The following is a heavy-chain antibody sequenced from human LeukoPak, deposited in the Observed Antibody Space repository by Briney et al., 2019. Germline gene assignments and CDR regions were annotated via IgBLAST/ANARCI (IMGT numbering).Heavy chain of an antibody. CDR3: ARDRTSGYNWVDP. Sequence: ASVKVSCKASGYTFTGYYMHWVRQAPGQGLEWMGWINPNSGDTNYAQKFQGRVTMTRDTSISTAYMELSRLTSDDTAMYYCARDRTSGYNWVDPWGQGTLVTVSS. V-gene: IGHV1-2*02. CDR2: INPNSGDT. D-gene: IGHD3-22*01. CDR1: GYTFTGYY. J-gene: IGHJ5*02.